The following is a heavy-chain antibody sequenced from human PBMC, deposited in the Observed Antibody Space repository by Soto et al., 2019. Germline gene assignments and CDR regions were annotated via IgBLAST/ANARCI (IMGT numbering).Heavy chain of an antibody. D-gene: IGHD3-10*01. J-gene: IGHJ6*02. CDR2: IIPIFGTA. V-gene: IGHV1-69*12. CDR1: GGTFSSYA. CDR3: ARADYYGSGSYVGYYYGMDV. Sequence: QVQLVQSGAEVKKPGSSVKVSCKASGGTFSSYAISWVRQAPGQGLEWMGGIIPIFGTANYAQKFQGRVTITADESTSTAYMELITLRSEDTAVYYCARADYYGSGSYVGYYYGMDVWGQGTTVTVSS.